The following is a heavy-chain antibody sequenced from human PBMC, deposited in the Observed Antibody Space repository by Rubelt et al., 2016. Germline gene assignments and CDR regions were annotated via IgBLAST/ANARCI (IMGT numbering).Heavy chain of an antibody. J-gene: IGHJ6*02. CDR1: GFTFSTYS. V-gene: IGHV3-48*04. Sequence: GGSLRLSCAASGFTFSTYSMNWVRQAPGRGLEGVSYISSTSSTIYYADSVKGRFTISRDDAKNSLYLQMNSLRAEDTAVYYCASPTGGDGPVWGQGTTVTVSS. D-gene: IGHD3-16*01. CDR2: ISSTSSTI. CDR3: ASPTGGDGPV.